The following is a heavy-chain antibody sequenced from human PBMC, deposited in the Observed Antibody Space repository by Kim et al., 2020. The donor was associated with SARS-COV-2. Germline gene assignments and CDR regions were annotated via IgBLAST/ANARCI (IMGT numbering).Heavy chain of an antibody. D-gene: IGHD2-8*01. CDR3: ARLRDCTNGVCYSPFDP. J-gene: IGHJ5*02. V-gene: IGHV4-59*08. Sequence: LKSRVTISVDTSKNQFSLKLSSVTAADTAVYYCARLRDCTNGVCYSPFDPWGQGTLVTVSS.